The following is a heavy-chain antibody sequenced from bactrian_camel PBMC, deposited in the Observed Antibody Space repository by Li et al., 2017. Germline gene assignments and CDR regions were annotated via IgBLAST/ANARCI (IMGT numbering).Heavy chain of an antibody. CDR3: AADAVNLQMARWYTY. CDR1: AYTPANVR. J-gene: IGHJ4*01. D-gene: IGHD2*01. Sequence: VQLVESGGGSVQAGGSLRLSCAFDAYTPANVRMAWFRQAPGKEREAVAAIDIRGAPTYTYAVSGRFLISRDNAEITLYLQMNDLKVEDTAEYYCAADAVNLQMARWYTYWGQGTQVTVS. CDR2: IDIRGAP. V-gene: IGHV3S55*01.